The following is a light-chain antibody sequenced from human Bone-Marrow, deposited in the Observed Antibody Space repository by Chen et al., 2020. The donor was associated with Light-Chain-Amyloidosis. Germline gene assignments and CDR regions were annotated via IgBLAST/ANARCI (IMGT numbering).Light chain of an antibody. CDR3: SSYTDTSALAL. V-gene: IGLV2-14*01. Sequence: QSVLTQPASVSGSPGQSITIPCPGTSSDVGGYNYVSWYQQHPGKAPQLMIYDVSYRPSGVSSRFSGSKSGNTASLTISGLQTEDEADYYCSSYTDTSALALFGGGTKLTVL. CDR2: DVS. J-gene: IGLJ3*02. CDR1: SSDVGGYNY.